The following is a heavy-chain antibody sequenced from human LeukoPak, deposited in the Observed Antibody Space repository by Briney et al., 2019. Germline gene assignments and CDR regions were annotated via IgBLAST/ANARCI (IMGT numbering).Heavy chain of an antibody. CDR2: LSYDGSNK. J-gene: IGHJ4*02. D-gene: IGHD6-13*01. V-gene: IGHV3-30*18. CDR3: AKDTAGNFDY. Sequence: GGSLRLSCAASGFTFSSYGMHWVRQAPGKGLEWVAVLSYDGSNKYYADSVKGRFTISRDNSKNTLYLQMNSLRAEDTAVYYCAKDTAGNFDYWGQGTLVTVSS. CDR1: GFTFSSYG.